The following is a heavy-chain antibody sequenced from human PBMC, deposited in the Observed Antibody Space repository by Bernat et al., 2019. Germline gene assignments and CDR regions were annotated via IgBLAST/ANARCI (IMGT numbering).Heavy chain of an antibody. CDR2: IKSKTDGGTT. D-gene: IGHD1-26*01. V-gene: IGHV3-15*01. J-gene: IGHJ4*02. CDR3: TTREQWELQGGDFDY. Sequence: EVQLVESGGGLVKPGGSLRLSCAASGFTVSNAWMSWVRQAPGKGLEWVGRIKSKTDGGTTDYAAPVEGRSTISRDDSKNTLYLQMNSLKTEDTAVYYCTTREQWELQGGDFDYWGQGTLVTVSS. CDR1: GFTVSNAW.